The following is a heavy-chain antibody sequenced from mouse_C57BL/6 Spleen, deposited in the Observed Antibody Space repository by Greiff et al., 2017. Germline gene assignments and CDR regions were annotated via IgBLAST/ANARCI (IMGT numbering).Heavy chain of an antibody. J-gene: IGHJ1*03. V-gene: IGHV1-64*01. CDR3: ARVTTVVAEYFDV. Sequence: QVQLQQPGAELVKPGASVKLSCKASGYTFTSYWMHWVKQRPGQGLEWIGMIHPNSGSTNYNEKFKSKATLTVDKSSSTAYMQLRSLTSEDSAVYYGARVTTVVAEYFDVWGTGTTVTVSS. CDR2: IHPNSGST. CDR1: GYTFTSYW. D-gene: IGHD1-1*01.